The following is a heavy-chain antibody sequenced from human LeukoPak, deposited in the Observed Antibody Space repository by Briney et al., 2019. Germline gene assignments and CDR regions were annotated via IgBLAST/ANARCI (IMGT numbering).Heavy chain of an antibody. CDR1: GFTFSSYG. Sequence: GGSLRLSCAASGFTFSSYGMHWVRQAPGKGLEWVAVIWYDGSNKYYADSVKGRFTISRDNSKNTLYLQMNSLRAEDTAVYYCARDSFNYYGSGSYPFDYWGQGTLVTVSS. CDR2: IWYDGSNK. J-gene: IGHJ4*02. D-gene: IGHD3-10*01. CDR3: ARDSFNYYGSGSYPFDY. V-gene: IGHV3-33*01.